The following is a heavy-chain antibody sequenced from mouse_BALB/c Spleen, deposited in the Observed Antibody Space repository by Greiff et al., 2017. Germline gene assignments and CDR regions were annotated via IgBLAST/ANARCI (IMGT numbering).Heavy chain of an antibody. J-gene: IGHJ4*01. D-gene: IGHD4-1*01. CDR2: IWRGGST. V-gene: IGHV2-5-1*01. CDR3: AKKLGNYAMDY. CDR1: GFSLTSYG. Sequence: VQLKESGPSLVQPSQSLSITCTVSGFSLTSYGVHWVRQAPGKGLEWLGVIWRGGSTDYNAAFMSRLSITKDNSKSQVFFKMNSLQADDTAIYYSAKKLGNYAMDYWGQGTSVTVSS.